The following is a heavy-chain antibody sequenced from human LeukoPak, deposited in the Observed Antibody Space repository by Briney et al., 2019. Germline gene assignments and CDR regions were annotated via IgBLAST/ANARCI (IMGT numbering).Heavy chain of an antibody. CDR2: IYYSGST. J-gene: IGHJ5*02. CDR1: GDSISSYY. D-gene: IGHD3-10*01. Sequence: SETLSLTCTVSGDSISSYYWSWIRQPPGKGLEWIGYIYYSGSTNYNPSLKSRVTISVDTSKNQFSLELSSVTAADTAVYYCAGAGGWFGGNWFDPWGQGTLVTVSS. V-gene: IGHV4-59*01. CDR3: AGAGGWFGGNWFDP.